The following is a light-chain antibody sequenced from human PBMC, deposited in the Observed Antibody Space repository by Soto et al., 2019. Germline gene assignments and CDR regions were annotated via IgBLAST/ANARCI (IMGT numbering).Light chain of an antibody. J-gene: IGKJ1*01. CDR3: MQGTHWPPT. V-gene: IGKV2-30*01. CDR1: QSLVYRDGYAY. CDR2: RAS. Sequence: DVVMTQSPLSLPVTLGQPASISCRSSQSLVYRDGYAYLSWFHQRPGQSPRRLIYRASNRDSGVPDRFSGSGSGTDFTLKISRVEAEDVGIYYCMQGTHWPPTLGRGTEVEI.